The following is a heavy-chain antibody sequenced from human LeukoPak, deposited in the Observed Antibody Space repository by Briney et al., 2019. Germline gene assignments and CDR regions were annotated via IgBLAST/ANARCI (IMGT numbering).Heavy chain of an antibody. J-gene: IGHJ4*02. Sequence: GGSLRLSCVASGFIFSDYYMSWIRQAPGKGLEWVSYISSSSSHTNYADSVKGRITISRDNAKNSLYLQMSSLRAEDMALYYCARARGDSTSYYFDYWGLGTLVTVSS. V-gene: IGHV3-11*06. CDR3: ARARGDSTSYYFDY. CDR1: GFIFSDYY. D-gene: IGHD2-21*02. CDR2: ISSSSSHT.